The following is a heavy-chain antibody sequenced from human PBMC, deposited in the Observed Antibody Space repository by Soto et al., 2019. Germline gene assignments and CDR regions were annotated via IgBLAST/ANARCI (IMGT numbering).Heavy chain of an antibody. Sequence: PGGSLRLSCAASGFTFSSYEMNWVRQAPGRGLEWVSYISSSGSTIYYADSVKGRFTISRDNAKNSLYLQMNSLRAEDTAVYYCARIGYDFWSGYYYYYGMDVWGQGTTVTVSS. J-gene: IGHJ6*02. CDR3: ARIGYDFWSGYYYYYGMDV. D-gene: IGHD3-3*01. V-gene: IGHV3-48*03. CDR1: GFTFSSYE. CDR2: ISSSGSTI.